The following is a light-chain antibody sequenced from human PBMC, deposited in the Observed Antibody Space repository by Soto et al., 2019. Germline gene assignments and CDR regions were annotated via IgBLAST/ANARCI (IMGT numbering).Light chain of an antibody. CDR2: GAS. Sequence: EAVLTQSPATLSVARGERATLSCRASQSLDTNLAWYQHKPGQAPRLLIYGASTMATGIPSRFSGSGSGTEFTLTISSLQSEDFAIYSCQQYNNWPITFGPGTKVDIK. V-gene: IGKV3-15*01. CDR3: QQYNNWPIT. J-gene: IGKJ3*01. CDR1: QSLDTN.